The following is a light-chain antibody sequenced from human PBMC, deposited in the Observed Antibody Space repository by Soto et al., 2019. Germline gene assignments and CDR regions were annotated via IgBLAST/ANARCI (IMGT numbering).Light chain of an antibody. J-gene: IGKJ2*01. Sequence: EIVLTQSPATLSLSPGERATLSCRASQSVSSYLAWYQQKPGQTPRLLIYDASNRATGIPARFSGSGSGTDFTLTISSLEPEDFAVYYCQQYGSSPHTFGQGTKLEFK. V-gene: IGKV3-11*01. CDR3: QQYGSSPHT. CDR1: QSVSSY. CDR2: DAS.